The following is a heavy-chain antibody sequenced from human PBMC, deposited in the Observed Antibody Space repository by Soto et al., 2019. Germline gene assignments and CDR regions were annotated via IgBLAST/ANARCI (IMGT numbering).Heavy chain of an antibody. CDR3: AKGRAADSQDV. Sequence: QPGGSLRLSCAASGFTFSSYGMHWVRQAPGKGLEWVAVISYDGSNKYYADSVKGRFTISRDNSKNTLYLQMNSLRAEDTAVYYCAKGRAADSQDVWGQGTTVTVSS. CDR1: GFTFSSYG. J-gene: IGHJ6*02. V-gene: IGHV3-30*18. CDR2: ISYDGSNK. D-gene: IGHD6-13*01.